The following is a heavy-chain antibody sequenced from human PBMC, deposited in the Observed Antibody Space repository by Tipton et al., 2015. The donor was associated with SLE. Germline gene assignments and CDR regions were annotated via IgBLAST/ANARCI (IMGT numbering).Heavy chain of an antibody. J-gene: IGHJ6*03. Sequence: SLRLSCAASGFTFSSYAMSWVRQAPGKGLEWVSSISSSSSYIYYADSVKGRFTISRDNAKNSLYLQMNSLRAEDTAVYYCARDPWNYDYYYYYYMDVWGKGTTVTVSS. V-gene: IGHV3-21*01. CDR1: GFTFSSYA. CDR3: ARDPWNYDYYYYYYMDV. CDR2: ISSSSSYI. D-gene: IGHD1-7*01.